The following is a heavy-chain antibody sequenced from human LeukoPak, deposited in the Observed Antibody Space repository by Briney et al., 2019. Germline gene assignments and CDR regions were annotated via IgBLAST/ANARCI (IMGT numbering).Heavy chain of an antibody. CDR3: ASRSSVAASGPG. CDR2: ISGSGGST. Sequence: SGGSLRLSCAASGFTFSSYAMSWVRQAPGKGLEWVSAISGSGGSTYYADSVKGRFTISRDNAKNSLYLQMSSLRAEDTALYYCASRSSVAASGPGWGQGTLVTVSS. V-gene: IGHV3-23*01. CDR1: GFTFSSYA. D-gene: IGHD2-15*01. J-gene: IGHJ4*02.